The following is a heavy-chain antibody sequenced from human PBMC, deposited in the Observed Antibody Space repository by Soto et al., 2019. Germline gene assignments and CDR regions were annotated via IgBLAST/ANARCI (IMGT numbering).Heavy chain of an antibody. CDR1: GYTFTGYN. CDR3: ARTNAYCAGDCYADDFDI. CDR2: LNPNSGGT. J-gene: IGHJ3*02. V-gene: IGHV1-2*02. D-gene: IGHD2-21*02. Sequence: GASVKVSCKASGYTFTGYNMHWVRQAPGQGPEWMGWLNPNSGGTSYAQKFQGRVTMTRDTSISTTYMEMSRLRSDDTAVYYCARTNAYCAGDCYADDFDIWGQGTMVTVSS.